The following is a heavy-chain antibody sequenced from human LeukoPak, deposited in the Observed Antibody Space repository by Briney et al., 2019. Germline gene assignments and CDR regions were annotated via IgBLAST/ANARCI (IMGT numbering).Heavy chain of an antibody. V-gene: IGHV3-7*03. J-gene: IGHJ4*02. CDR2: IKQDGSEK. D-gene: IGHD3-10*01. CDR1: GFTFSSYW. Sequence: GGSLRLSCAACGFTFSSYWMSWVRQAPGKGLEWVANIKQDGSEKYYVDSVKGRFTISRDNAKNSLYLQMNSLRAEDTAVYYCARGGILWFGEFPFDYWGQGTLVTVSS. CDR3: ARGGILWFGEFPFDY.